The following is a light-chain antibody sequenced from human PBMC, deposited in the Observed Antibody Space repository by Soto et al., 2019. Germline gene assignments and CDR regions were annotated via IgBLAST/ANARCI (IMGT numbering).Light chain of an antibody. J-gene: IGKJ1*01. CDR3: QQSGSSPPT. Sequence: IVMTQSPATLSVSPGERATLSCRASPSVSSNLAWYQQKPGQAPRLLIYGASTRATGIPARFSGSGSGTDFTLTISRLEPEDFAVYYCQQSGSSPPTFGQGTKVDI. CDR1: PSVSSN. V-gene: IGKV3D-15*01. CDR2: GAS.